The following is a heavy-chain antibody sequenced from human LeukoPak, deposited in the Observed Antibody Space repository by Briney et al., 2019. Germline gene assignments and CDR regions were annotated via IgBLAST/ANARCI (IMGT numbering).Heavy chain of an antibody. D-gene: IGHD3-10*01. CDR2: ISSSSSYI. CDR1: GLTFSSYS. CDR3: ARDLGGFEFREPDP. J-gene: IGHJ5*02. V-gene: IGHV3-21*01. Sequence: GRSLRLSCAASGLTFSSYSMNWVRQAPGKGLEWVSSISSSSSYIYYADSVKGRFTISRDNDKNSLYLQMNSLRAEDTAVYYCARDLGGFEFREPDPWGQGTLVTVSS.